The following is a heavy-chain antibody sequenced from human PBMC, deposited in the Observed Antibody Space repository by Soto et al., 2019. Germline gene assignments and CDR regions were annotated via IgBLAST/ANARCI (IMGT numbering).Heavy chain of an antibody. Sequence: ASVKVSCKASGYTFTSYAMHWVRQAPGQRLEWMGWINAGNGDTKYSQKFQGRVSMTRDTSTSTVYMELSSLRSEDTAVYYCARVRHIQLWLRRDYYGMDVWGQGTTVTVSS. J-gene: IGHJ6*02. CDR3: ARVRHIQLWLRRDYYGMDV. D-gene: IGHD5-18*01. CDR1: GYTFTSYA. V-gene: IGHV1-3*01. CDR2: INAGNGDT.